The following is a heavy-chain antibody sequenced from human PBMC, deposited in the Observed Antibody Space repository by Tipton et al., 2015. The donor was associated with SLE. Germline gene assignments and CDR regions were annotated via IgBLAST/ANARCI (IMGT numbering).Heavy chain of an antibody. V-gene: IGHV1-8*03. Sequence: QLVQSGAEVKKPGASVKVSCKPSGYTFTTYDINWVRQASGQGLEWMGWMNPNNGATGYAQKFQGRVNITRNTSISTAYLELSSLRSEDTAVYYCAIGRRLHEEATVAYYFDYWGQGTRVTVSS. CDR1: GYTFTTYD. CDR2: MNPNNGAT. J-gene: IGHJ4*02. D-gene: IGHD1-26*01. CDR3: AIGRRLHEEATVAYYFDY.